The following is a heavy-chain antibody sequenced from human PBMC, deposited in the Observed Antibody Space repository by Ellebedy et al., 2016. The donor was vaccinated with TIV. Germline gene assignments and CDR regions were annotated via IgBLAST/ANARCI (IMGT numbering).Heavy chain of an antibody. CDR3: ARYGATDNGGLDP. J-gene: IGHJ5*02. D-gene: IGHD1-26*01. V-gene: IGHV3-9*01. CDR1: GFTFADYA. CDR2: ISWNSGSL. Sequence: GGSLRLSCAASGFTFADYAMHWVRQAPGKGLEWVSGISWNSGSLGYADSVKGRFTISRDNAKNSLYLQMNSLRAEDTALYYCARYGATDNGGLDPWGQGTLVTVSS.